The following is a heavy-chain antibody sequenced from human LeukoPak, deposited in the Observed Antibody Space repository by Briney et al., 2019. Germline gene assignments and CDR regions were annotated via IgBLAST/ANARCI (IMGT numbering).Heavy chain of an antibody. CDR1: GGSVSSGSYY. V-gene: IGHV4-61*01. J-gene: IGHJ2*01. CDR2: IYNSGST. Sequence: SETLSLTCTVSGGSVSSGSYYWSWIRQPPGKGLEWIGYIYNSGSTNYNPSLKSRVSTSVDTSKNQFSLKLTSVTAADTAVYYCARDRGWATVTSTYWYFDLWGRGTLVTVSS. CDR3: ARDRGWATVTSTYWYFDL. D-gene: IGHD4-17*01.